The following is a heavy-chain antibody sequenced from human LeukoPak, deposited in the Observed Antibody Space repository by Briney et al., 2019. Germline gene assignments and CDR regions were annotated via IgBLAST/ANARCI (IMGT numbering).Heavy chain of an antibody. CDR3: ARDPSSQLAGEDDY. D-gene: IGHD6-6*01. J-gene: IGHJ4*02. CDR2: ISAYSGNT. V-gene: IGHV1-18*01. Sequence: EASVKVSCKASGYTFTNYGISWVRQAPGQGLEWMGWISAYSGNTNYAQKFQGRVTMTRDTSISTAYMELSRLRSDDTAVYYCARDPSSQLAGEDDYWGQGTLVTVSS. CDR1: GYTFTNYG.